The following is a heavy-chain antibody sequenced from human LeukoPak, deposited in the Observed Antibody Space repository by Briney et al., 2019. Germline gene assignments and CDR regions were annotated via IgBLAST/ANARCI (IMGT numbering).Heavy chain of an antibody. J-gene: IGHJ4*02. CDR3: ARAYYDSSGYHPSYYFDY. CDR2: IWFDGSNK. CDR1: GFTFRSYG. D-gene: IGHD3-22*01. V-gene: IGHV3-33*01. Sequence: GGSLRLSCAASGFTFRSYGMHWGRQAPGRGLGWVSVIWFDGSNKYYADSVKGRFTISRDNTKNTLYLQMNSLRAEDTAVYYCARAYYDSSGYHPSYYFDYWGQGTLVTVSS.